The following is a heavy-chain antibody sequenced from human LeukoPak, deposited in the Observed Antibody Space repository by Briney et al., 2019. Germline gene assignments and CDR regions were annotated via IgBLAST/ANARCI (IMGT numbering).Heavy chain of an antibody. V-gene: IGHV3-30*03. CDR3: ARDLSPVVRASPMGY. D-gene: IGHD3-10*01. J-gene: IGHJ4*02. CDR1: GFTFTNYG. Sequence: PGTSLRLSCAASGFTFTNYGMHWGRQAPGKGLEWVALITYDGYYKYYSDSVKGRFTISSDTSKNTLYLQMNSLRAEDTAVYYCARDLSPVVRASPMGYWGQGTPVTVSS. CDR2: ITYDGYYK.